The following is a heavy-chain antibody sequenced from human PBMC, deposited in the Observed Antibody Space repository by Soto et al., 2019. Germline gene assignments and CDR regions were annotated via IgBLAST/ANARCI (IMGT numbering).Heavy chain of an antibody. CDR1: GYTFTSYG. CDR3: ARGGSTVAYYYYYYMDV. J-gene: IGHJ6*03. Sequence: ASVKVSCKASGYTFTSYGISWVRQAPGQGLEWMGWISAYNGNTNYAQKLQGRVTMTTDTSTSTAYMELRSLRSDDTAVYYCARGGSTVAYYYYYYMDVWGKGTTVTVSS. D-gene: IGHD2-2*01. V-gene: IGHV1-18*01. CDR2: ISAYNGNT.